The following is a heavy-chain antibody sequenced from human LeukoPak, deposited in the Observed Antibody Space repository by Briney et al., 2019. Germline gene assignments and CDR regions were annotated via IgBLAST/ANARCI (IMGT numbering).Heavy chain of an antibody. J-gene: IGHJ6*03. V-gene: IGHV1-2*02. CDR1: GYTFTGYY. CDR2: INPNSGGT. CDR3: ARGGYGSGSQYYMDV. Sequence: ASVKVSCKASGYTFTGYYMHWVRQAPGQGLEWMGWINPNSGGTNYAQKLQGRVTMTRDTSISTAYMELSRLRSDDTAVYYCARGGYGSGSQYYMDVWGKGTTVTVSS. D-gene: IGHD3-10*01.